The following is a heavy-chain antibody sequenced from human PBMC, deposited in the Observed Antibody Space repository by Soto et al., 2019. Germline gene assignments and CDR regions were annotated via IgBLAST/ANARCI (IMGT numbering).Heavy chain of an antibody. J-gene: IGHJ3*01. V-gene: IGHV4-34*01. D-gene: IGHD2-2*01. Sequence: QLHLQRRGSGLLRPSETLSLTCVVSGGPFRGSYWRWIRLSPGKGLEWIGEINHSGSSNSHPSLKIRVPISEDMSKTQFSMNLTAVTAADAAVYYCARGRGFMSRNALDLWGQGTMVIVSS. CDR2: INHSGSS. CDR1: GGPFRGSY. CDR3: ARGRGFMSRNALDL.